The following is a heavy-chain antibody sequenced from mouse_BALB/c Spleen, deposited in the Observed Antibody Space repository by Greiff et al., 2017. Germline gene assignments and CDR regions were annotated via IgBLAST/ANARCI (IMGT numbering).Heavy chain of an antibody. CDR2: IRNKANGYTT. D-gene: IGHD1-1*01. J-gene: IGHJ1*01. V-gene: IGHV7-3*02. Sequence: EVHLVESGGGLVQPGGSLRLSCATSGFTFTDYYMSWVRQPPGKALEWLGFIRNKANGYTTEYSASVKGRFTISRDNSQSILYLQMNTLRAEDSATYYCARDTGYYGSSSYFDVWGAGTTVTVSS. CDR1: GFTFTDYY. CDR3: ARDTGYYGSSSYFDV.